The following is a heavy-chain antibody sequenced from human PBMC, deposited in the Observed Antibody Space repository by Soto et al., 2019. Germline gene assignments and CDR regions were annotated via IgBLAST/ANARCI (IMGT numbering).Heavy chain of an antibody. V-gene: IGHV3-30*18. Sequence: PGGSLRLSCAASGFTFSSYGMHWVRQAPGKGLEWVAVISYDGSNKYYADSVKGRFTISRDNSKNSLYLQMNNPRAEDTAVYYCAKEYGVVVPAAPDAFDIWGQGTMVTVSS. J-gene: IGHJ3*02. CDR1: GFTFSSYG. CDR2: ISYDGSNK. CDR3: AKEYGVVVPAAPDAFDI. D-gene: IGHD2-2*01.